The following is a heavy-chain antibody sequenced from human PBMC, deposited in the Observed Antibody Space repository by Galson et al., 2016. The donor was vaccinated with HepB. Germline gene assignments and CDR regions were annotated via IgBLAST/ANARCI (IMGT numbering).Heavy chain of an antibody. CDR1: GFAFNVFN. Sequence: SLRLSCAATGFAFNVFNMKWVRQAPGKGLECISYISSRGETKYYADSVKGRFSISRDNSKNTLFLNMNNLRAEDTAIYSCAKDDGPYHGMDVWGQGTTVTVSS. V-gene: IGHV3-48*03. CDR3: AKDDGPYHGMDV. D-gene: IGHD5-24*01. CDR2: ISSRGETK. J-gene: IGHJ6*02.